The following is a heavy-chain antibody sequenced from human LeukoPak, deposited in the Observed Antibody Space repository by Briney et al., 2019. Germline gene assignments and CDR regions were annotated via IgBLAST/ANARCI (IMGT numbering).Heavy chain of an antibody. J-gene: IGHJ6*03. CDR2: INHSGST. Sequence: SETLSLTCAVYGGSFSGYYWSWIRQPPGKGLGWIGEINHSGSTNYNPSLKSRVTISVDTSKNQFSLKLSSVTAADTAVYYCARARVVPAAIIGYYYYMDVWGKGTTVTVSS. CDR1: GGSFSGYY. D-gene: IGHD2-2*02. V-gene: IGHV4-34*01. CDR3: ARARVVPAAIIGYYYYMDV.